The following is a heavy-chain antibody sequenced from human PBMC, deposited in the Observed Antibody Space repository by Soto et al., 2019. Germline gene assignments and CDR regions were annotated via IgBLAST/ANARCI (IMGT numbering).Heavy chain of an antibody. J-gene: IGHJ3*02. CDR3: ARAYSPITMTDAFDI. V-gene: IGHV4-31*03. CDR1: GGSISSGGYY. CDR2: ILYSGST. Sequence: QVQLQESGPGLVKPSQTLSLTCTVSGGSISSGGYYWSWIRQHPGKGLEWIGYILYSGSTYYNPALQIRVTITVDTSKNQFSLKVSSVTAADTAVYYCARAYSPITMTDAFDIWGQGPMVTVSS. D-gene: IGHD3-22*01.